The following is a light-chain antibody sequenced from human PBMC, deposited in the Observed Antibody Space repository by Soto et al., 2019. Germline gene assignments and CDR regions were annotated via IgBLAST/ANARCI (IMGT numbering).Light chain of an antibody. CDR2: GAS. Sequence: EIVLTQSPGTLSLSPGERATLSCRASQSVSSSYLAWYQQKPGQAPRLLIYGASSRATGVPARFSGSGSGTDFTLTISSLEPEDFAVYYCQQCSNWPLTFGGGTKVDIK. CDR1: QSVSSSY. CDR3: QQCSNWPLT. V-gene: IGKV3D-20*02. J-gene: IGKJ4*01.